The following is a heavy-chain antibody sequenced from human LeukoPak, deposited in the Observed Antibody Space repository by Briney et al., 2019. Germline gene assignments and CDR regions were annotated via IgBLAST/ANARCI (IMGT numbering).Heavy chain of an antibody. Sequence: GGSLRLSCAASGFTFSSYWMSWVRQAPGKGLEWVANTKQDGSEKYYVDSVKGRFTISRDNAKNSLYLQMNSLRAEDTAVYYCARDGSEYSSSLNWFDPWGQGTLVTVSS. CDR1: GFTFSSYW. CDR3: ARDGSEYSSSLNWFDP. CDR2: TKQDGSEK. J-gene: IGHJ5*02. V-gene: IGHV3-7*01. D-gene: IGHD6-13*01.